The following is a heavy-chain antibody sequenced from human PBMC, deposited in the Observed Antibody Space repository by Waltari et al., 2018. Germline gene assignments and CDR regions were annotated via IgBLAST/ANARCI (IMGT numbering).Heavy chain of an antibody. Sequence: QVQLQESGPGLVKPSETLSLTCTVSGYSISSGYYWGWIRQPPGKGLEWIGSIYHSGGTTYNPSLKSRVTRSVDTSKNQFSLKLSSVTAADTAVYYCARGRWKYSYGTASCSYWVQGTLVTVSS. V-gene: IGHV4-38-2*02. CDR3: ARGRWKYSYGTASCSY. CDR1: GYSISSGYY. J-gene: IGHJ4*02. D-gene: IGHD5-18*01. CDR2: IYHSGGT.